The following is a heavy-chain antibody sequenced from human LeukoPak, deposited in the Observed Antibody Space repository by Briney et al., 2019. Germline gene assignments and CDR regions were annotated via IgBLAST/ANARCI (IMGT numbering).Heavy chain of an antibody. CDR3: ARLGHDDPFDM. J-gene: IGHJ3*02. Sequence: GESLKISCKGSGYNFTIYWIGWVRQMPGKGLEWMGIIYPGDSDTRYSPSFQGQVTISVDKSITTAYLQWNSLKASDTAMYYCARLGHDDPFDMWGQGTMVTVSS. CDR1: GYNFTIYW. D-gene: IGHD1-26*01. V-gene: IGHV5-51*01. CDR2: IYPGDSDT.